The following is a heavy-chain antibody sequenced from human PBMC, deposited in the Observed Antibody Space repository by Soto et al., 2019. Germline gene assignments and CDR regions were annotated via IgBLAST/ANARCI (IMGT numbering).Heavy chain of an antibody. CDR2: ISSSSTI. CDR3: ARDLTAGYYYGMDV. J-gene: IGHJ6*02. CDR1: GFTFSSYS. V-gene: IGHV3-48*02. Sequence: GGSLRLSCAASGFTFSSYSMNWVRQAPGKGLEWVSYISSSSTIYYADSVKGRFTISRDNAKNSLYLQMNSLRDEDTAVYYCARDLTAGYYYGMDVWGQGTTVTVSS. D-gene: IGHD7-27*01.